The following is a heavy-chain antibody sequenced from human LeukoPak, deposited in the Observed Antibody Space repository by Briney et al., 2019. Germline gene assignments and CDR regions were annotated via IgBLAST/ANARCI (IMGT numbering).Heavy chain of an antibody. Sequence: SVKVSCKASGGTFSSYAISWVRQAPGQGLEWMGGIIPIFGTANYAQKFQGRVTITADKSTSTAYMELSSLRSEDTAVYYCARVEDVAGTYYFYGMDVWGKGTTVTVSS. CDR3: ARVEDVAGTYYFYGMDV. CDR2: IIPIFGTA. J-gene: IGHJ6*04. V-gene: IGHV1-69*06. CDR1: GGTFSSYA. D-gene: IGHD6-19*01.